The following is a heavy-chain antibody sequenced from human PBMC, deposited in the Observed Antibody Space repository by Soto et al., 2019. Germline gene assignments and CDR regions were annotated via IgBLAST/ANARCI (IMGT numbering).Heavy chain of an antibody. J-gene: IGHJ4*02. CDR3: ARDGAAGTFDF. CDR1: GFTFSSYS. D-gene: IGHD3-10*01. V-gene: IGHV3-48*02. Sequence: EVQVLESGGGLVQTGGSLRLSCAASGFTFSSYSMNWVRQAPGKGLEWVSYISNSSTTIYYADSVKGRFTISRDNAKTSVFLQMNRLRDEDTAVYYCARDGAAGTFDFWGQGTLVTVSS. CDR2: ISNSSTTI.